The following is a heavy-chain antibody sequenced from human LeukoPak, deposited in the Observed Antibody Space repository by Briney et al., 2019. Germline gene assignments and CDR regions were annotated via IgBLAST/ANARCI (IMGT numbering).Heavy chain of an antibody. D-gene: IGHD1/OR15-1a*01. Sequence: PGGSLRLSCAGSGFTFGSYWISWVRQAPGKELEWVANIKQDGSEKSYVDSVKGRFTISRDNAENSLYLQMNSLRAEDSAVYYCARGGSYWNTYYFDYWGQGTLVTVSS. V-gene: IGHV3-7*01. CDR1: GFTFGSYW. CDR3: ARGGSYWNTYYFDY. J-gene: IGHJ4*02. CDR2: IKQDGSEK.